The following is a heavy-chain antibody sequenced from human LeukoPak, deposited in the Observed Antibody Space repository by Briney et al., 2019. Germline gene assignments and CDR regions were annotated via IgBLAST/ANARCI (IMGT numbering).Heavy chain of an antibody. J-gene: IGHJ4*02. V-gene: IGHV4-59*12. D-gene: IGHD1-26*01. CDR2: IYYSGST. CDR1: GGSISSYY. Sequence: SETLSLTSTVSGGSISSYYWSWIRQPPGKGLEWIGYIYYSGSTNCNPSLKSRVTISVDRSKNQFSLKLSSVTAADTAVYYCARVLSGSHSIWGQGTLVTVSS. CDR3: ARVLSGSHSI.